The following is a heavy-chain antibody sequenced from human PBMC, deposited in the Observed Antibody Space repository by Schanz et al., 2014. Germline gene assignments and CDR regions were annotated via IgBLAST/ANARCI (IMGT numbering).Heavy chain of an antibody. D-gene: IGHD3-10*01. CDR2: MNPNSGDT. CDR1: GYPFTSDD. CDR3: ARVSMEFERGKSYYYYMDV. V-gene: IGHV1-8*01. Sequence: QVQLVQSGAEVKKPGASVKVSCRASGYPFTSDDITWVRQAPGQGLEWMGWMNPNSGDTGYPRKFQDRVTMTRNTSISTAYMELNSLTSEDTAGYYCARVSMEFERGKSYYYYMDVWGRGTTXTVSS. J-gene: IGHJ6*03.